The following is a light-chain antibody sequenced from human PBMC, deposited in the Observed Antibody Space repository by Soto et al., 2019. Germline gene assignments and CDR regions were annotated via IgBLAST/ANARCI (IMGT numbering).Light chain of an antibody. CDR1: SSDIGSYTY. Sequence: QSALTQPPSASGSPGQSVTISCTGTSSDIGSYTYVSWYQLHPGKAPKLMIFEVSERPSGVPDRFSGSKSGNTASLTVSGLQAEDEADYYCSSYAGNNIVVFGGGTKVTVL. CDR3: SSYAGNNIVV. J-gene: IGLJ2*01. CDR2: EVS. V-gene: IGLV2-8*01.